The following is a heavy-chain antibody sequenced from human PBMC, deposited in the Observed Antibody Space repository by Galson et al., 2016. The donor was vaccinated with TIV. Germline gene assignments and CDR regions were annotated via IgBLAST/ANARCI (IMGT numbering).Heavy chain of an antibody. CDR2: ISAKYDNA. D-gene: IGHD2/OR15-2a*01. J-gene: IGHJ3*02. CDR3: AKDRITFIFRGAFDM. Sequence: SLRLSCAASGFTFSDYAMSWVRQAPGKGLEWLSVISAKYDNAKYADSVKGRFTISRDNSKSTLYLQLDSLRADDTAIYYCAKDRITFIFRGAFDMWGQGTMDTVSS. V-gene: IGHV3-23*01. CDR1: GFTFSDYA.